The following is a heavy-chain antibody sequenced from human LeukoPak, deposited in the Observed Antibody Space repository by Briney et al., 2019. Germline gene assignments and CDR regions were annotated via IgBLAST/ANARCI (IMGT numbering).Heavy chain of an antibody. Sequence: GGSLRLSCAASGFTSSSYEMNWVRQAPGKGLEGVSYISSSGSTIYYADSVKGRFTISRDNAKNSLYLQMNSLRAEDTAVYYCARELAAAGDFDYWGQGTLVTVSS. D-gene: IGHD6-13*01. J-gene: IGHJ4*02. CDR2: ISSSGSTI. CDR1: GFTSSSYE. CDR3: ARELAAAGDFDY. V-gene: IGHV3-48*03.